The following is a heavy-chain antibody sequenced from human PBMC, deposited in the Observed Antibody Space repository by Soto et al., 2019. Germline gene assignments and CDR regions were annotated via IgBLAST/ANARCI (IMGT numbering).Heavy chain of an antibody. Sequence: PGGSLRLSCAASGFTFSSYDMHWVRQATGKGLEWVSAIGTAGDTYYPGSVKGRFTISRENAKNSLYLQMNSLRAGDTAVYYRARGVAAAGAGRYYYRMDVWGQGTTVTVSS. CDR1: GFTFSSYD. CDR2: IGTAGDT. J-gene: IGHJ6*02. D-gene: IGHD6-13*01. V-gene: IGHV3-13*01. CDR3: ARGVAAAGAGRYYYRMDV.